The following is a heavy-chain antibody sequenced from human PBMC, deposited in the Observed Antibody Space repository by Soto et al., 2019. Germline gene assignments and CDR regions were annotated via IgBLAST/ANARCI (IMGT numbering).Heavy chain of an antibody. Sequence: SETLSLTCAVSGGSISSGGYSWSWIRQPPGKGLEWIGYIYHSGSTYYNPSLKSRVTTSLDRSKKQFSLKLSSVTAAETAVYYCARGMTTVTTLDYWGQGTLVTVSS. CDR3: ARGMTTVTTLDY. CDR1: GGSISSGGYS. V-gene: IGHV4-30-2*01. J-gene: IGHJ4*02. CDR2: IYHSGST. D-gene: IGHD4-17*01.